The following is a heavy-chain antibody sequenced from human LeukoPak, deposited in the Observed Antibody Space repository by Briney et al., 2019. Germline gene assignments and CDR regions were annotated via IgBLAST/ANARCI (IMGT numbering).Heavy chain of an antibody. D-gene: IGHD3-22*01. CDR3: ARDPDDSSGYYYDNFDY. CDR2: IIPIFGIA. J-gene: IGHJ4*02. V-gene: IGHV1-69*04. CDR1: GGIFSSYA. Sequence: ASVKVSCKASGGIFSSYAISWVRQAPGQGLEWMGRIIPIFGIANYAQKFQGRVTITADKSTSTAYMEPSSLRSEDTAVYYCARDPDDSSGYYYDNFDYWGQGTLVTVSS.